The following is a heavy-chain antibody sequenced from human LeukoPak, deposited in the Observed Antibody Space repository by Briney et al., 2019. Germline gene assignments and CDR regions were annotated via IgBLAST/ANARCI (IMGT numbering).Heavy chain of an antibody. J-gene: IGHJ6*03. CDR3: ARQYCSSTSCLNYYYYYMDV. D-gene: IGHD2-2*01. CDR1: GYTFTGYY. CDR2: INPNSGGT. V-gene: IGHV1-2*02. Sequence: GASVKVSCKASGYTFTGYYMHWVRQAPGQGLEWMGWINPNSGGTNYAQKFQGRVTMTRDTSISTAYMELSRLRSDDTAVYYCARQYCSSTSCLNYYYYYMDVWGEGTTVTISS.